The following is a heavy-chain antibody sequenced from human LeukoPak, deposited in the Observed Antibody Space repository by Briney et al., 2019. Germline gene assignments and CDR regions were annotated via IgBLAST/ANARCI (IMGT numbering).Heavy chain of an antibody. CDR2: INSDGSST. J-gene: IGHJ4*02. CDR3: ARAYSTAWFDY. Sequence: GGSLRLSCAASGFTFSSCWMHWVRQAPGKGLVWVARINSDGSSTSYADSVKGRFTISRDNAENSLFLQMNSLRPEDTAVYYCARAYSTAWFDYWGQGTLVTVSS. V-gene: IGHV3-74*01. D-gene: IGHD6-13*01. CDR1: GFTFSSCW.